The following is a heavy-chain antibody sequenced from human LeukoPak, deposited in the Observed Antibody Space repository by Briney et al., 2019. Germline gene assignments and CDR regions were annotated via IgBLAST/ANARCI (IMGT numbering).Heavy chain of an antibody. CDR3: ARSRGQQLINWFDP. Sequence: PSETLSLTCAVYGGSFSGYYWSWIRQPPGKGLEWIGEINHGGSTNCNPSLKSRVTISVDTSKNQFSLKLSSVTAADTAVYYCARSRGQQLINWFDPWGQGTLVTVSS. CDR1: GGSFSGYY. CDR2: INHGGST. J-gene: IGHJ5*02. V-gene: IGHV4-34*01. D-gene: IGHD6-13*01.